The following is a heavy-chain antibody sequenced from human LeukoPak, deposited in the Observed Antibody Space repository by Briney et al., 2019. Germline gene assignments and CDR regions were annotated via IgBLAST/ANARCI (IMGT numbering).Heavy chain of an antibody. CDR2: IYYSGST. V-gene: IGHV4-39*01. CDR3: ARHDGGWELPDAFDI. J-gene: IGHJ3*02. Sequence: SETLSLTCTVSGGSISSSSYYWGWIRQPPGKGLEWIGSIYYSGSTYYNPSLKSRVTISVDTSKNQFSPKLSSVTAADTAVYYCARHDGGWELPDAFDIWGQGTMVTVSS. D-gene: IGHD1-7*01. CDR1: GGSISSSSYY.